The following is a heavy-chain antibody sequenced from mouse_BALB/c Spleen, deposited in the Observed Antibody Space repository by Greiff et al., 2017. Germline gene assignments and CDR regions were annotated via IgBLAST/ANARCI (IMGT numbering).Heavy chain of an antibody. J-gene: IGHJ2*01. V-gene: IGHV1-80*01. CDR2: IYPGDGDT. CDR1: GYAFSSYW. CDR3: AGGLRRRSLDY. Sequence: QVQLKQSGAELVRPGSSVKISCKASGYAFSSYWMNWVKQRPGQGLEWIGQIYPGDGDTNYNGKFKGKATLTADKSSSTAYMQLSSLTSEDSAVYFCAGGLRRRSLDYWGQGTTLTVSS. D-gene: IGHD2-4*01.